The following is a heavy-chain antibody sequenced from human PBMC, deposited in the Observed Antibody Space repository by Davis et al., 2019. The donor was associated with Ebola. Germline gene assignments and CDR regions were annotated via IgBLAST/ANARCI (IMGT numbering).Heavy chain of an antibody. CDR3: ARAGLLPNYYYYGMDV. CDR2: IYYSGST. J-gene: IGHJ6*02. V-gene: IGHV4-59*01. Sequence: PSETLSLTCAVSGCTISSYYWRWIRQPPGKGLEWLGYIYYSGSTNYHPSLKSRVTISVDTSKNQFSLKLSSVTAADTAGYYCARAGLLPNYYYYGMDVWGHGTTVTVSS. CDR1: GCTISSYY. D-gene: IGHD2-15*01.